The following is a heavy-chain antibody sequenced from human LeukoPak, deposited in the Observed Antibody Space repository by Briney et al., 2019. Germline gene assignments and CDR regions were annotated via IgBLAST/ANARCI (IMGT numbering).Heavy chain of an antibody. J-gene: IGHJ4*02. Sequence: PGGSLRLSCAASGFTFSSYGMHWVRQAPGKGLEWVTVISYDGNNKYYADSVKGRFTISRDNSKNTLYLQMTSLRAEDTAVYYCAKDFRYSGISGGDSWGQGALVTVSS. CDR2: ISYDGNNK. CDR3: AKDFRYSGISGGDS. CDR1: GFTFSSYG. V-gene: IGHV3-30*18. D-gene: IGHD1-26*01.